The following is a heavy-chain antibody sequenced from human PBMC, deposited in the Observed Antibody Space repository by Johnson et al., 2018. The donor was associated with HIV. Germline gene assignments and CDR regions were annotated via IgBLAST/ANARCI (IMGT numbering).Heavy chain of an antibody. D-gene: IGHD6-13*01. V-gene: IGHV3-66*01. Sequence: VQLVESGGGVVQPGRSLRLSCAASGFTFITYAMNWVRQAPGKGLEWVSVIYPGGSTYYTDAVKGRFTISRDNSDNPLFLQMNSLRADDTAMYYCALSTSWSIAFDIWGEGTMVTVSS. J-gene: IGHJ3*02. CDR2: IYPGGST. CDR3: ALSTSWSIAFDI. CDR1: GFTFITYA.